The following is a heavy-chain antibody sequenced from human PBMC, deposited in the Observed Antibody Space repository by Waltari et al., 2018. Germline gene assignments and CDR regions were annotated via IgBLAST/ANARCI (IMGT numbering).Heavy chain of an antibody. Sequence: QVQLQESDPGLVKPSETLSLTCAVSGYSISSGYYWGWIRQPPGKGLEWIGSIYHSGSTYYNPSLKSRVTISVDTSKNQFSLKLSSVTAADTAVYYCARQRWLCTGAYDAFDIWGQGTMVTVSS. D-gene: IGHD6-19*01. V-gene: IGHV4-38-2*01. CDR1: GYSISSGYY. J-gene: IGHJ3*02. CDR2: IYHSGST. CDR3: ARQRWLCTGAYDAFDI.